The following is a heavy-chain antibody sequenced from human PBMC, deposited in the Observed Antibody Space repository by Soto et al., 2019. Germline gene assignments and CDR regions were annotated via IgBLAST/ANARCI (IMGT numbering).Heavy chain of an antibody. D-gene: IGHD6-6*01. Sequence: ASVKVSCKASGYTFTNYAMHWVRQAPGQRLEWMGWINAGNGNTNYSQKFQGRVTIARDTSASTAYMELSSLRSEDTAVYYCARDLPSGSSSWYNWFDPWGQGTLVTVSS. CDR2: INAGNGNT. CDR3: ARDLPSGSSSWYNWFDP. J-gene: IGHJ5*02. CDR1: GYTFTNYA. V-gene: IGHV1-3*01.